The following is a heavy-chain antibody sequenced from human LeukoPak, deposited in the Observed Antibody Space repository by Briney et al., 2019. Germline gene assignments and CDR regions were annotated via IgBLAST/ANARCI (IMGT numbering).Heavy chain of an antibody. CDR3: ASPGYSSSWYGVEYYYYGMDV. CDR1: GFTFSSYA. J-gene: IGHJ6*02. Sequence: QSGGSLRLSCAASGFTFSSYAMHWVRQAPGKGLEWVAVISYDGSNKYYADSVKGRFTISRDNSKNTLYLQMNSLRAEDTAVYYCASPGYSSSWYGVEYYYYGMDVWGQGTTVTVSS. V-gene: IGHV3-30*04. CDR2: ISYDGSNK. D-gene: IGHD6-13*01.